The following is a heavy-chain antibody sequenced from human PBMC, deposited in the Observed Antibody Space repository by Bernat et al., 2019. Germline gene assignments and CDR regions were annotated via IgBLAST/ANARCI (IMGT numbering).Heavy chain of an antibody. V-gene: IGHV3-53*01. CDR2: FFAGGST. Sequence: EVQGVESGGGLIQPGGSLGLPCVASGFTVSSNYMSWVRPAPGKGLKWGSIFFAGGSTDYGASVEGRFTNPRDTSKNHLFLQKDSLGVEGTGIFYLAGGLRAGYFGLWGQGALVTVSS. CDR3: AGGLRAGYFGL. J-gene: IGHJ4*02. CDR1: GFTVSSNY. D-gene: IGHD3/OR15-3a*01.